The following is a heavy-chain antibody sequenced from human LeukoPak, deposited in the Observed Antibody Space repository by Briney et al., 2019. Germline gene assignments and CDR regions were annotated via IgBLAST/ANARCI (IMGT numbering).Heavy chain of an antibody. CDR3: ASPSLRFLEWSMAFDI. J-gene: IGHJ3*02. Sequence: SETLSLTCTVSGGSISSYYWSWIRQPPGKGLEWIGYIYTSGSTNYNPSLKSRATISVDTSKNQFSLKLSSVTAADTAVYYCASPSLRFLEWSMAFDIWGQGTMVTVSS. CDR1: GGSISSYY. CDR2: IYTSGST. D-gene: IGHD3-3*01. V-gene: IGHV4-4*09.